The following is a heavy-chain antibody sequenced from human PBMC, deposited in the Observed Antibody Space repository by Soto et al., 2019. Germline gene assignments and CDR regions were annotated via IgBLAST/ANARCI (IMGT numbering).Heavy chain of an antibody. V-gene: IGHV3-30*18. D-gene: IGHD3-3*01. Sequence: GGSLRLSCAASGFTFSSYGMHWVRQAPGKGLEWVAVISYDASNKYYADSVKGRFTISRDNSKNTLYLQMNSLRAEDTAVYYCAKDRAGDIYVAARSGLDYWGQGTLVTVS. CDR1: GFTFSSYG. CDR2: ISYDASNK. CDR3: AKDRAGDIYVAARSGLDY. J-gene: IGHJ4*02.